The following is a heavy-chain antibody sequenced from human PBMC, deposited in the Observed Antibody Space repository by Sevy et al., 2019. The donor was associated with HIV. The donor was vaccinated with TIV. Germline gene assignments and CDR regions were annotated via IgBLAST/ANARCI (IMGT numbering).Heavy chain of an antibody. CDR1: TFRVIDNY. D-gene: IGHD3-22*01. CDR2: IYSGGST. CDR3: ARDRYYDASGYYYYYYGLDV. Sequence: GGSLRLSCAASTFRVIDNYMSWVRQAPGKGLEWVSTIYSGGSTFYAASVKGRFTISRDNSKNTLYLQMNSLRAEDTAVYFCARDRYYDASGYYYYYYGLDVWGQGTTVTVSS. J-gene: IGHJ6*02. V-gene: IGHV3-66*01.